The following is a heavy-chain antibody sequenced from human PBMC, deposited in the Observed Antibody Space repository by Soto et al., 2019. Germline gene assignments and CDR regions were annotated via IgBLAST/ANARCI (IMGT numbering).Heavy chain of an antibody. CDR3: ARLRQLVTPSAYYYYYGMDV. CDR2: IYYSGST. CDR1: GGSISSSSYY. Sequence: SETLSLPCTVSGGSISSSSYYWGWIRQPPGKGLEWIGSIYYSGSTYYNPSLKSRVTISVDTSKNQFSLKLSSVTAADTAVYYCARLRQLVTPSAYYYYYGMDVWGQGTTVTVSS. D-gene: IGHD6-6*01. J-gene: IGHJ6*02. V-gene: IGHV4-39*01.